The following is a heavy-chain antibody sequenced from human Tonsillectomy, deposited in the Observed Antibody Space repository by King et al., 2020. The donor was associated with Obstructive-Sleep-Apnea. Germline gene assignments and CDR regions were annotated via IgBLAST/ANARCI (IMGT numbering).Heavy chain of an antibody. CDR3: TRAGGYCSGGSCYPDY. J-gene: IGHJ4*02. Sequence: EVQLVESGGGLVQPGGSLKLSCAASGFTFSGSAMHWVRPASGKGLGWVGRIRSKANSYATAYAASVKGRFTISRDDSKNTAYLQMNSLKTEDTAVYYCTRAGGYCSGGSCYPDYWGQGTLVTVSS. D-gene: IGHD2-15*01. V-gene: IGHV3-73*01. CDR2: IRSKANSYAT. CDR1: GFTFSGSA.